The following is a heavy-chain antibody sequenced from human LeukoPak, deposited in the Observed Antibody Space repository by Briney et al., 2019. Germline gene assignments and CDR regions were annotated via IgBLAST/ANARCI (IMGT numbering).Heavy chain of an antibody. Sequence: PSETLSPTCSVSNGSISTYYWSWIRQSPGKGLEWIGYIYHGGTTSYNPSLKRRVTISVDSPKNQFFLRLTSLTAADTALYYCARHGGTLDYFDSWGPGSLVIVSS. CDR2: IYHGGTT. J-gene: IGHJ4*02. CDR3: ARHGGTLDYFDS. CDR1: NGSISTYY. V-gene: IGHV4-59*08. D-gene: IGHD1-26*01.